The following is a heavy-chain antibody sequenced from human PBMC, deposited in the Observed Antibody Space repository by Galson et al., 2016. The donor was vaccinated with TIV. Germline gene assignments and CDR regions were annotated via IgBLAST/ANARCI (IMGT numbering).Heavy chain of an antibody. Sequence: SLRLSCAASGFTFSTYAMSWVRQAPGKGLEWVSAIIGTTGDTSYTDSVKGRFTISRDISKNTLFLQMNSLRAEDSAMYYCAKVKIGGGCNMVFDSWGQGTLGTVSS. CDR2: IIGTTGDT. CDR3: AKVKIGGGCNMVFDS. J-gene: IGHJ5*01. V-gene: IGHV3-23*01. D-gene: IGHD2-15*01. CDR1: GFTFSTYA.